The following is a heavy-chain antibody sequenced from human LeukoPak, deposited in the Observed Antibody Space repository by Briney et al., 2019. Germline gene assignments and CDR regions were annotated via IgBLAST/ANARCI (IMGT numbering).Heavy chain of an antibody. D-gene: IGHD1-26*01. Sequence: ASVKVSCMASGYTFTSYYMHWVRQAPGQGLEWMGIINPSDGSTRYPQKFQGRVTMTRDTSTSTVYMELSSLRSEDTAVYYCARDPTAYSGSYSFDYWGQGTLVTVSS. CDR1: GYTFTSYY. CDR3: ARDPTAYSGSYSFDY. CDR2: INPSDGST. J-gene: IGHJ4*02. V-gene: IGHV1-46*01.